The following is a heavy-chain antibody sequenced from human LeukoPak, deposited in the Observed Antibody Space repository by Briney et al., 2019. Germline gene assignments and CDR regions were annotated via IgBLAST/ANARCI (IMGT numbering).Heavy chain of an antibody. CDR1: GLTVSSNY. Sequence: GGSLRLSCAASGLTVSSNYMSWVRQAPGKGLEWVSVIYSGGSTYYADSVKGRFTISRDNSKNTLYLQMNSLRAEDTAVYYCARDLRVEDAFDIWGQGTMVTVSS. J-gene: IGHJ3*02. CDR3: ARDLRVEDAFDI. CDR2: IYSGGST. D-gene: IGHD3-3*01. V-gene: IGHV3-66*02.